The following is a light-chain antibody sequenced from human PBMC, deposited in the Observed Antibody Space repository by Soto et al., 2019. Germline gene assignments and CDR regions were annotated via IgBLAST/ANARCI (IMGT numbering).Light chain of an antibody. V-gene: IGKV3-15*01. Sequence: EIVMTQSPATLSVSPGERATLSCRASQSVNGNLAWYQQKPGQAPRLLIYGASTRATGIPARFSGSGSGTEFTLTISSLQSEDFAVYYCQQYNNWPPMTFGPGTKVDIK. CDR2: GAS. CDR3: QQYNNWPPMT. J-gene: IGKJ3*01. CDR1: QSVNGN.